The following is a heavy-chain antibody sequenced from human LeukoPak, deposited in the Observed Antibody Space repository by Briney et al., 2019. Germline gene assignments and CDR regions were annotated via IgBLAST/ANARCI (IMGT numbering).Heavy chain of an antibody. Sequence: SGGSLRLSCAASGFTFSSYSMNWVRQAPGKGLEWVSYISSSSSTIYHADSVKGRFTISRDNAKNSLYLQMNSLRAEDTAVYYCARDHLYGDYPFDYWGQGTLVTVSS. J-gene: IGHJ4*02. V-gene: IGHV3-48*01. CDR2: ISSSSSTI. D-gene: IGHD4-17*01. CDR1: GFTFSSYS. CDR3: ARDHLYGDYPFDY.